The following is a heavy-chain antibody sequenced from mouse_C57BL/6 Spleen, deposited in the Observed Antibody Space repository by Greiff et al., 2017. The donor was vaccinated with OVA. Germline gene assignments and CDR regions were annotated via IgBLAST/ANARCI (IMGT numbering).Heavy chain of an antibody. J-gene: IGHJ1*03. CDR2: IYPGSGNT. Sequence: VQLQQSGPELVKPGASVKISCKASGYSFTSYYIHWVKQRPGQGLEWIGWIYPGSGNTKYNEKFKGKATLTADTSSSTAYMQLSRLTSEDSAVYYCASYYGSNYRYFGVWGTGTTVTVSS. CDR3: ASYYGSNYRYFGV. D-gene: IGHD1-1*01. V-gene: IGHV1-66*01. CDR1: GYSFTSYY.